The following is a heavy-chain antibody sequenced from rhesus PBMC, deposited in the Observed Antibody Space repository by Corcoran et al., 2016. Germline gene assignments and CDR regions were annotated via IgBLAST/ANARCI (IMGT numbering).Heavy chain of an antibody. CDR2: IYGRGGST. Sequence: QVQLQESGPGLVKPSETLSLTCTVSGGSISDSYSWSWIRQPPGKGLAWMGRIYGRGGSTNAHPSLTSRVTDSRDTSKNQFSLKLSSVTAADTAVYYCAREVPGIAAAGSFDYWGQGVLVTVSA. CDR1: GGSISDSYS. V-gene: IGHV4-147*01. D-gene: IGHD6-25*01. J-gene: IGHJ4*01. CDR3: AREVPGIAAAGSFDY.